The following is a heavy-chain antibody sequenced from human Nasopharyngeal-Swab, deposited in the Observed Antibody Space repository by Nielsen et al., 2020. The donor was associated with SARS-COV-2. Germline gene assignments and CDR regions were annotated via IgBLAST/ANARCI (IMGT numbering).Heavy chain of an antibody. D-gene: IGHD4-11*01. CDR1: GFTFSSYS. CDR3: ARADYSNYGSLGDYYIVV. J-gene: IGHJ6*03. V-gene: IGHV3-21*01. Sequence: GEPLKISCAASGFTFSSYSMNWVRQAPGKGLEWVSSISSSSSYIYYADSVKGRFTISRDNAKNSLYLQMNSLRAEETAVYYCARADYSNYGSLGDYYIVVWGKGTTVTVSS. CDR2: ISSSSSYI.